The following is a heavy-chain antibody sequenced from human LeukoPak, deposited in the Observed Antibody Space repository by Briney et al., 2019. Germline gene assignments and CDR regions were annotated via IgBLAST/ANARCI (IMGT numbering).Heavy chain of an antibody. Sequence: PGRSLRLSCAASGFSFSTYGVHWVRQAPGRGLEWVSVISYDGSNKYYGDSVKGRFTISRDNSKNTLYLQMNSLRAEDTAIYYCAKTMGAIDHDYWGQGTLVTVSS. J-gene: IGHJ4*02. D-gene: IGHD1-26*01. CDR3: AKTMGAIDHDY. V-gene: IGHV3-30*18. CDR1: GFSFSTYG. CDR2: ISYDGSNK.